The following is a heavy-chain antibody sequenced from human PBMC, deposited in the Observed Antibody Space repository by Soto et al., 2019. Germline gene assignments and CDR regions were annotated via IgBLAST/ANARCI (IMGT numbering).Heavy chain of an antibody. CDR1: GFTFSSYS. J-gene: IGHJ5*02. D-gene: IGHD3-9*01. V-gene: IGHV3-21*01. CDR3: AREPHKIAAYYDILTGYRGWFDP. Sequence: GGSLRLSCAASGFTFSSYSMNWVRQAPGKGLEWVSSISSSSSYIYYADSVKGRFTISRDNAKNSLYLQMNSLRAEDTAVYYCAREPHKIAAYYDILTGYRGWFDPWGQGTLVTVSS. CDR2: ISSSSSYI.